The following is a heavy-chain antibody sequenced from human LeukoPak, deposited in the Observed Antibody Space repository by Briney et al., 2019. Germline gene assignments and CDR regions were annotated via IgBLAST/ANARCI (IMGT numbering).Heavy chain of an antibody. Sequence: GGSLRLSCAASGFTFSDYYMSWIRQAPGKGLEWVSYISSSSSYTNCADSVKGRFTISRDNAKNSLYLQMNSLRAEDTAVYYCARVLQNNWFDPWGQGTLVTVSS. V-gene: IGHV3-11*05. CDR3: ARVLQNNWFDP. CDR1: GFTFSDYY. J-gene: IGHJ5*02. CDR2: ISSSSSYT.